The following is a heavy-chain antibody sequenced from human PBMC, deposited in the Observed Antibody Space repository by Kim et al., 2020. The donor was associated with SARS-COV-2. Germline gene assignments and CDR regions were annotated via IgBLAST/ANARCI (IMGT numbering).Heavy chain of an antibody. CDR3: ARTKYFDY. V-gene: IGHV4-59*01. CDR2: IYYSGST. Sequence: SETLSLTCTVSGGSISGYYWSWIRQPPGKGLEWIGYIYYSGSTNYNPSLKSRVTISLDTSKSQFSLKLSSVTAADTAVYYCARTKYFDYWGRGTLVTVSS. J-gene: IGHJ4*02. CDR1: GGSISGYY.